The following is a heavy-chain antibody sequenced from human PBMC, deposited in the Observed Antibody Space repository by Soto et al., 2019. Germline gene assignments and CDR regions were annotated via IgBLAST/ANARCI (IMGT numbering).Heavy chain of an antibody. D-gene: IGHD3-10*01. CDR3: AKGEVRGVITAFDI. CDR1: GFTFDDYA. J-gene: IGHJ3*02. V-gene: IGHV3-9*01. CDR2: ISWNSGSI. Sequence: GGSLRLSCAASGFTFDDYAMHWVRQAPGKGLEWVSGISWNSGSIGYADSVKGRFTISRDNAKNSLYLQMNSLRAEDTALYYCAKGEVRGVITAFDIWGQGTMVTVSS.